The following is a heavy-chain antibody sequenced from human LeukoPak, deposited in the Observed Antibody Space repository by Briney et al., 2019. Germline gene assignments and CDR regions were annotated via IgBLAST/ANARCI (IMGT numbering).Heavy chain of an antibody. CDR1: GYTFTSYG. CDR2: ISAYNGNT. D-gene: IGHD5-24*01. Sequence: ASVKVSCKASGYTFTSYGISWVRQAPEQGLEWMGWISAYNGNTNYAQKLQGRVTMTTDTSTSTAYIELRSLSSEETVGFLWWRVRGDGDLLVYWPQGTLVSVSS. CDR3: WRVRGDGDLLVY. V-gene: IGHV1-18*01. J-gene: IGHJ4*02.